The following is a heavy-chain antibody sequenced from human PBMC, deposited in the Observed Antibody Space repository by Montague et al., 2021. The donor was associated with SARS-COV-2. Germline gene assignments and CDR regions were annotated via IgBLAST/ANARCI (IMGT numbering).Heavy chain of an antibody. V-gene: IGHV4-61*01. D-gene: IGHD3-3*01. CDR2: IYYSGST. Sequence: SETLSLTCTVSGGSVSSGSYYWSWIRQLPGKGLEWIGYIYYSGSTNYNPSLKSRVTISVDTSKNQFSLKLSSVTAADTAVYYCARDPWHITIFGVVTRYGMDVWGQGTTVTVSS. CDR3: ARDPWHITIFGVVTRYGMDV. CDR1: GGSVSSGSYY. J-gene: IGHJ6*02.